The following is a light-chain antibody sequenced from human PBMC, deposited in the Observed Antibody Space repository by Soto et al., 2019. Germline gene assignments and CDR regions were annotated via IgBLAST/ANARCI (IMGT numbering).Light chain of an antibody. CDR2: AAS. J-gene: IGKJ3*01. V-gene: IGKV1-27*01. CDR1: QGISNY. Sequence: DIQMTQSPSSLSASVGDRVTITCRASQGISNYLAWYQQKPGKVPKLLIYAASTLQSGVPARFSGSGSGPDFTLTISSLQPEDVATYYCQKYNSAPHGGFTFGPGTKVDIK. CDR3: QKYNSAPHGGFT.